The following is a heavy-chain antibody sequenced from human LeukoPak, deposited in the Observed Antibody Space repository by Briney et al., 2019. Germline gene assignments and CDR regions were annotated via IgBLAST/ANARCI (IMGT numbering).Heavy chain of an antibody. CDR1: GFAFGSHW. D-gene: IGHD3-16*01. CDR3: ARDGVPGGRDV. Sequence: PGESLRLSCAASGFAFGSHWMNWVRQAPGKGQEWVANINREGSDKNYVDSVKGRFTISRDNAKNSLYLQMNSLRVEDTAVYYCARDGVPGGRDVWGQGTTVTVS. V-gene: IGHV3-7*01. CDR2: INREGSDK. J-gene: IGHJ6*02.